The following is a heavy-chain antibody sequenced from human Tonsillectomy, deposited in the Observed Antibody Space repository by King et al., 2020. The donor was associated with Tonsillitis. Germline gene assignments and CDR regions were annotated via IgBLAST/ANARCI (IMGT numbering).Heavy chain of an antibody. CDR3: AREKWGPGNGDYVGYYYYYGMDV. CDR2: TRNKANSYTT. J-gene: IGHJ6*02. V-gene: IGHV3-72*01. CDR1: GFTFSDHY. Sequence: VQLVESGGGLVPPGGSLRLSCAASGFTFSDHYMDWVRQAPGKGLEWVGRTRNKANSYTTAYAASVKGRFTIPRDDSKNSLYLQMNSLKTEDTAVYYCAREKWGPGNGDYVGYYYYYGMDVWGQGTTGTVSS. D-gene: IGHD4-17*01.